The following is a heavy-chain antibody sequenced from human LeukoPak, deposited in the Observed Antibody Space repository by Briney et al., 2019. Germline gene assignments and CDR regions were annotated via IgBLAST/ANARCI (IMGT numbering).Heavy chain of an antibody. J-gene: IGHJ6*03. D-gene: IGHD3-3*01. CDR1: GGSISSGSYY. CDR2: IYTSGST. Sequence: SQTLSLTCTVSGGSISSGSYYWSWIRQPAGKGLEWIGRIYTSGSTNYNPSLKSRVTISVDTSKNQFSLKLSSVTAADTAVYYCARADRFLGYYYYMDAWGKGTTVTVSS. V-gene: IGHV4-61*02. CDR3: ARADRFLGYYYYMDA.